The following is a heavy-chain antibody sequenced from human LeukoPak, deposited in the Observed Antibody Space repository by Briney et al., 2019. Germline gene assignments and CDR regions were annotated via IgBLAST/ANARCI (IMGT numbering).Heavy chain of an antibody. CDR3: ARDQGVVLMVYGERYFDY. CDR1: GGTFSSYA. Sequence: ASVKVSCKASGGTFSSYAISWVRQAPGQGLEWMGGIIPIFGTANYAQKFQGRVTITADKSTSTAYMELSSLRSEDTAVYYCARDQGVVLMVYGERYFDYWGQGTLVTVSS. J-gene: IGHJ4*02. CDR2: IIPIFGTA. V-gene: IGHV1-69*06. D-gene: IGHD2-8*01.